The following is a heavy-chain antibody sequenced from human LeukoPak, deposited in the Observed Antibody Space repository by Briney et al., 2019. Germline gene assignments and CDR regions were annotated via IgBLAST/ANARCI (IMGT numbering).Heavy chain of an antibody. J-gene: IGHJ6*02. CDR2: IYYSGST. CDR1: GGSISSSSYY. D-gene: IGHD6-13*01. CDR3: ARDLAAAAADYYYGMDV. V-gene: IGHV4-39*07. Sequence: SETLSLSCTVSGGSISSSSYYWGWIRQPPGKGLEWIGSIYYSGSTYYNPSLKSRVTISVDTSKNQFSLKLSSVTAADTAVYYCARDLAAAAADYYYGMDVWGQGTTVTVSS.